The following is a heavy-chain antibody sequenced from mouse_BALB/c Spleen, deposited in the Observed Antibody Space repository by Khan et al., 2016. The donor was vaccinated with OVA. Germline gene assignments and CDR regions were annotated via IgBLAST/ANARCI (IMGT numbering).Heavy chain of an antibody. J-gene: IGHJ4*01. D-gene: IGHD1-1*02. V-gene: IGHV5-17*02. Sequence: EVELVESGGGLVQPGGSRKLSCAASGFTFSSFGMHWVRQAPEKGLEWVAFISSGSRTIYYTDTVKGRFTSSRDNPKNTLFLQMTSLWSEDTDMYYCARDDGWVLDYWGQGTSVTVSS. CDR1: GFTFSSFG. CDR3: ARDDGWVLDY. CDR2: ISSGSRTI.